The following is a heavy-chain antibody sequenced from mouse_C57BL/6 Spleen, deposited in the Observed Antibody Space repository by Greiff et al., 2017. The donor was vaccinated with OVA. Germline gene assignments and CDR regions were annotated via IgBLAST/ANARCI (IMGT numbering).Heavy chain of an antibody. CDR3: ARRDYERYYFDY. J-gene: IGHJ2*01. CDR1: GYTFTSYW. CDR2: IDPSDSYT. V-gene: IGHV1-50*01. Sequence: QVQLQQPGAELVKPGASVKLSCKASGYTFTSYWMQWVKQRPGQGLEWIGEIDPSDSYTNYNQKFKGKATLTVDTSSSTAYMQLSSLTSEDSAVYYCARRDYERYYFDYWGQGTTLTVSS. D-gene: IGHD2-4*01.